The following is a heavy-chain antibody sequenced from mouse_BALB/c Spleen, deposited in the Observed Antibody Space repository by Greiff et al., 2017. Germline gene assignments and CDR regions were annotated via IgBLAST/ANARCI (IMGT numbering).Heavy chain of an antibody. J-gene: IGHJ3*01. CDR1: GYTFTSYW. Sequence: VKLMESGAELAKPGASVKMSCKASGYTFTSYWMHWVKQRPGQGLEWIGYINPSTGYSEYNQKFKDKATLTADKSSSTAYMQLSSLTSEDSAVYYCAREGVRQTWFAYWGQGTLVTVSA. CDR3: AREGVRQTWFAY. CDR2: INPSTGYS. V-gene: IGHV1-7*01. D-gene: IGHD2-14*01.